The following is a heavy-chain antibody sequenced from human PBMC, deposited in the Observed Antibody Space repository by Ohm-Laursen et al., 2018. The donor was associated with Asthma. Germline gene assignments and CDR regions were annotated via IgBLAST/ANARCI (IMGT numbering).Heavy chain of an antibody. CDR3: AKDRGFEGDGYNLVS. CDR1: GFTFNQNW. V-gene: IGHV3-30*18. Sequence: SLRLSCTASGFTFNQNWMNWVRQAPGRGLEWVALMPYDGKNGKFVESVKGRFTLSRDESKNTVYLQMNSLRADDTAVYYCAKDRGFEGDGYNLVSWGQGTLVTVSS. J-gene: IGHJ5*02. CDR2: MPYDGKNG. D-gene: IGHD5-24*01.